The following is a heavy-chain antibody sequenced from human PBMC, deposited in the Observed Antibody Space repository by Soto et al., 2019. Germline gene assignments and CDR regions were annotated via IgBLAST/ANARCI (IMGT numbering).Heavy chain of an antibody. Sequence: QVQLVQSGAEVKKPGSSVKVSCKASGGTFSSYAISWVRQAPGQGLEWMGGIIPIFGTGNYAQKFQGRVTITADESTRKAYMELSSLRSEDTAVYYCARARTSSCPVGCWFDPWGQGTLVTVSS. J-gene: IGHJ5*02. D-gene: IGHD2-15*01. V-gene: IGHV1-69*12. CDR2: IIPIFGTG. CDR1: GGTFSSYA. CDR3: ARARTSSCPVGCWFDP.